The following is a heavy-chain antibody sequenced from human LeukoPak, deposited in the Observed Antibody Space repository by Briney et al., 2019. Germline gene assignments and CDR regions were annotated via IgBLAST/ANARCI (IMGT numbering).Heavy chain of an antibody. CDR2: IKPDGSEN. Sequence: PGGSLRLSCAASGFTLSDYWMSWVRQAPGKGLEWVANIKPDGSENYSVDSVKGRFTISRDNAKNSLYLQMNSLRAEDTAVYYCARGDFESGSYNDAFDIWGQGTMVTVS. J-gene: IGHJ3*02. CDR3: ARGDFESGSYNDAFDI. V-gene: IGHV3-7*01. CDR1: GFTLSDYW. D-gene: IGHD1-26*01.